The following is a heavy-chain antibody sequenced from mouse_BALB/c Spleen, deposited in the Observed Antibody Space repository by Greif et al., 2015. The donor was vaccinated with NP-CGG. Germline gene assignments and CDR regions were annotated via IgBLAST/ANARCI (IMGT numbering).Heavy chain of an antibody. CDR2: ISDGGSYT. D-gene: IGHD4-1*01. V-gene: IGHV5-4*02. CDR3: ARDLELTGTRFAY. J-gene: IGHJ3*01. CDR1: GFTFSDYY. Sequence: EVMLVESGGGLVKPGGSLKLSCAASGFTFSDYYMYWVRQTPEKRLEWVATISDGGSYTYYPDSVKGRFTISRDNAKNNLYLQMSSLKSEDTAMYYCARDLELTGTRFAYWGQGTLVTVSA.